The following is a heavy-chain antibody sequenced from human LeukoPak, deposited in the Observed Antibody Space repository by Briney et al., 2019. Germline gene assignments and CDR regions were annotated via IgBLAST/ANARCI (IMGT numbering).Heavy chain of an antibody. CDR3: ARGCGPHLSPAPSYYDSRCRYFDA. CDR2: ISSTSTTI. J-gene: IGHJ4*02. Sequence: PGGSLRLSCAASGFTFSDYSMEWVRQAPGKGLEWISYISSTSTTIYYADSARGRFTTSRDNAKNSLYLQMNSLRAEDTAVYYCARGCGPHLSPAPSYYDSRCRYFDAWGQGTLVTVSS. D-gene: IGHD3-22*01. CDR1: GFTFSDYS. V-gene: IGHV3-48*04.